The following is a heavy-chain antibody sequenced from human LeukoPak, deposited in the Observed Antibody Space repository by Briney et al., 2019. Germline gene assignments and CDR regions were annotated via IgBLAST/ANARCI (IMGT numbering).Heavy chain of an antibody. V-gene: IGHV3-48*01. J-gene: IGHJ4*02. CDR2: ISSSTSTI. Sequence: PGGSLRLSCAASGFAFSRYSVNWVRQAPGKGLEWISYISSSTSTINYADSVKGRFTISRDNANNSLFLQMNSLRVEGTAVYYCARRPPTGAALDYWGQGTLVTVSS. CDR3: ARRPPTGAALDY. D-gene: IGHD6-6*01. CDR1: GFAFSRYS.